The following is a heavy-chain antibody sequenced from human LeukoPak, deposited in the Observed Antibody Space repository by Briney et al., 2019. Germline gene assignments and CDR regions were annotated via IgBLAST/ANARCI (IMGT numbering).Heavy chain of an antibody. V-gene: IGHV1-69*05. CDR1: GGTFSSYA. CDR3: ARGLCSSTSCYRYYYMDV. Sequence: ASVKVSCKASGGTFSSYAISWVRQAPGQGLEWMGGIIPIFGTANYAQKFQGRVTITTDESTSTAYMELSSLRSEDTAVYYCARGLCSSTSCYRYYYMDVWGKGTTVTVSS. D-gene: IGHD2-2*01. CDR2: IIPIFGTA. J-gene: IGHJ6*03.